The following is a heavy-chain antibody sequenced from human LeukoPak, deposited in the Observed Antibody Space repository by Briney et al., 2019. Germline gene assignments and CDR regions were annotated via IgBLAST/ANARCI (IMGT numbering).Heavy chain of an antibody. D-gene: IGHD2-2*01. CDR1: GFTFSSNN. CDR3: AKELIVVVPAAEWYYYYYMDV. Sequence: GGSLRLSCAASGFTFSSNNMNWVRQAPGKGLEWVSSISSSSSYIYYADSVKGRFTISRDNAKNSLYLQMNSLRAEDTAVYYYAKELIVVVPAAEWYYYYYMDVWGKGTTVTVSS. V-gene: IGHV3-21*01. CDR2: ISSSSSYI. J-gene: IGHJ6*03.